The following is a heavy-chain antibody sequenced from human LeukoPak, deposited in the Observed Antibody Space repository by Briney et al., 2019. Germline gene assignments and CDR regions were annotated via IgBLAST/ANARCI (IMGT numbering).Heavy chain of an antibody. CDR3: ARGSRGVLDY. V-gene: IGHV3-30*04. CDR1: GFTFSSYA. Sequence: PGGSLRLSCAASGFTFSSYAMHWVRQAPGKGLEWVAVISYDGSNKYYADSVKGRFTISRDNSKNTLYLQMNSLRAEDTAVYYCARGSRGVLDYWGQGTLVTVSS. CDR2: ISYDGSNK. J-gene: IGHJ4*02. D-gene: IGHD3-10*01.